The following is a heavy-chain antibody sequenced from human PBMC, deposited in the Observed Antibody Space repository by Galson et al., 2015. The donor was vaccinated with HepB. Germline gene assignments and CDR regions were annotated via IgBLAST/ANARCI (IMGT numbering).Heavy chain of an antibody. CDR1: GDSVSGHNVA. J-gene: IGHJ4*02. CDR2: TYYRSKWNF. Sequence: CAISGDSVSGHNVAWNWIRLSPSRTLEWLGWTYYRSKWNFYSPPSMKGRVTISPDTSKNQFSLQLSSVTPQDTAIYYCARQVADKGALDYWGQGTLVTVSS. CDR3: ARQVADKGALDY. V-gene: IGHV6-1*01. D-gene: IGHD2-15*01.